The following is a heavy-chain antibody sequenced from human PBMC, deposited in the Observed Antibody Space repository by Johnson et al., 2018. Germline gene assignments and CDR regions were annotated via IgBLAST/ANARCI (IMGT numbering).Heavy chain of an antibody. D-gene: IGHD5-18*01. J-gene: IGHJ6*02. CDR2: VSGSGGET. Sequence: VQLVQSGGGLVQXGGSXRLXCAASGFTFTNYAMSWVRQAPGKGLEWVSVVSGSGGETYYADSVKGRFTISRDNSKNTLYLQMNSLRAEDTAVYYCARARSWGIQLYYYYYGMDVWGQGTTVTVSS. CDR1: GFTFTNYA. V-gene: IGHV3-23*04. CDR3: ARARSWGIQLYYYYYGMDV.